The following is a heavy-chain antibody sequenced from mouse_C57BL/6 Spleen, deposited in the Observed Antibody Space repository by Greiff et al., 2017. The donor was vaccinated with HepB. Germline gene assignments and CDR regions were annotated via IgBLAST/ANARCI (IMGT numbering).Heavy chain of an antibody. CDR1: GYTFTSYW. CDR2: IYPGSGST. V-gene: IGHV1-55*01. J-gene: IGHJ3*01. CDR3: AREIYYDYDVGAY. Sequence: QVQLQQPGAELVKPGASVKMSCKASGYTFTSYWITWVKQRPGQGLEWIGDIYPGSGSTNYNEKFKSKATLTVDTSSSTAYMQLSSLTAEDSAVYYCAREIYYDYDVGAYWGQVTLVTVSA. D-gene: IGHD2-4*01.